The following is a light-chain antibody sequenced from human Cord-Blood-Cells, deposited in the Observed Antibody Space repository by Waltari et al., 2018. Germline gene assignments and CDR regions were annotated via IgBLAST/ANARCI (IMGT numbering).Light chain of an antibody. J-gene: IGKJ4*01. V-gene: IGKV3-11*01. CDR1: QSVSSY. CDR2: DAS. Sequence: EILLTQSPATLYLSPGERATLYCRASQSVSSYLAWYQQKPGQAPRLLIYDASNRATCIPARFSGSGSGTDFTLTISSREPEDFAVYYCQQRSNWHPLTFGGGTKVEIK. CDR3: QQRSNWHPLT.